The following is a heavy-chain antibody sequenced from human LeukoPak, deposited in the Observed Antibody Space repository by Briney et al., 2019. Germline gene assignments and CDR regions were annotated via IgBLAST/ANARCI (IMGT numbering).Heavy chain of an antibody. CDR3: ARGSTQYSSGWYGLDY. Sequence: GGSLRLSSAASGFTFSSYWMHWVRQAPGKGLVWVSRVNSDGSSTTYADSVKGRFTISRDNAKNTLYLQMNSLRAEDTAVYYCARGSTQYSSGWYGLDYWGQGTLVTVSS. CDR2: VNSDGSST. V-gene: IGHV3-74*01. D-gene: IGHD6-19*01. CDR1: GFTFSSYW. J-gene: IGHJ4*02.